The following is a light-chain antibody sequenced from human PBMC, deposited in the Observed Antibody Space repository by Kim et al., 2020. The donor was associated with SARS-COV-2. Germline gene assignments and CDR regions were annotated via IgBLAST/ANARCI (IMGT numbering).Light chain of an antibody. CDR3: GAWDDSLSGPV. CDR2: RNN. CDR1: SSHIGSDY. Sequence: GQGVTISCPGSSSHIGSDYVYCYQELRGTAPELLCNRNNQRPSEVPDRFSGSKSGTSASLAISGLRSEDEAAYYCGAWDDSLSGPVFGVGTKLTVL. V-gene: IGLV1-47*01. J-gene: IGLJ2*01.